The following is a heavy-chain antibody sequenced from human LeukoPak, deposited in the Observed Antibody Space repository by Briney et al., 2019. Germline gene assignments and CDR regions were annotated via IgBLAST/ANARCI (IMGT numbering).Heavy chain of an antibody. D-gene: IGHD4-23*01. Sequence: ASVKVFCKASGYTFTGYYMHWVRQAPGQGLEWMGWINPNSGGTNYAQKFQGRVTMTRDTSISTAYMELSRLRSDDTAVYYCAALMTTVVHTFDYWGQGTLVTVSS. CDR1: GYTFTGYY. J-gene: IGHJ4*02. CDR2: INPNSGGT. V-gene: IGHV1-2*02. CDR3: AALMTTVVHTFDY.